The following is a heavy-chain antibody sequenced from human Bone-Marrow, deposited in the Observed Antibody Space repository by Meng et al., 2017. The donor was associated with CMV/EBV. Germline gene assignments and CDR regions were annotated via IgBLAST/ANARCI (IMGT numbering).Heavy chain of an antibody. D-gene: IGHD6-19*01. CDR2: ISAYNGNT. Sequence: ASVKVSCKASGYTFTSYGISWVRQAPGQGLEWMGWISAYNGNTNHAQKLQGRVTMTTDTSTSTAYMELRSLRSDDTAVYYCARAQAGVGWFDPWGQGTLVTVSS. V-gene: IGHV1-18*01. J-gene: IGHJ5*02. CDR1: GYTFTSYG. CDR3: ARAQAGVGWFDP.